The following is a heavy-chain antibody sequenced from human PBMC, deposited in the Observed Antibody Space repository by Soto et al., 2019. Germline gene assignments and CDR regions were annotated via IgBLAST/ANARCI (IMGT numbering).Heavy chain of an antibody. V-gene: IGHV1-8*01. CDR3: ARPLSGDNVDY. CDR2: MNPNSGNT. CDR1: GYTFTSYD. Sequence: QVQLVQSGAEVKKPGASVKVSCKASGYTFTSYDINWVRQATGQGLEWMGWMNPNSGNTGYAQQFQGRVTMSRNTSISTAYIELSSLSSDDTAVHYCARPLSGDNVDYWGQGTLVTVYS. J-gene: IGHJ4*02. D-gene: IGHD4-17*01.